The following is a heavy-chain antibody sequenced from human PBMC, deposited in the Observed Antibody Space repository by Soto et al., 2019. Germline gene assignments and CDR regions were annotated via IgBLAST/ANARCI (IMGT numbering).Heavy chain of an antibody. D-gene: IGHD5-18*01. CDR1: GGSISSSSYY. CDR2: IYYSGST. Sequence: SETLSLTCTVSGGSISSSSYYWGWIRQPPGKGLEWIGSIYYSGSTYYNPSLKSRVTISVDTSKNQFSLKLSSVTAADTAVYYCARTSAMVNYYYYGMDVWGQGTTVTVS. V-gene: IGHV4-39*01. CDR3: ARTSAMVNYYYYGMDV. J-gene: IGHJ6*02.